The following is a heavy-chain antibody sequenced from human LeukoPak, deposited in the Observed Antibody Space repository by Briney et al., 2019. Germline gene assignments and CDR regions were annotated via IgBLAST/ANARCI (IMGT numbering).Heavy chain of an antibody. CDR1: GGSFSGYY. Sequence: PSETLSLTCAVYGGSFSGYYWSWIRQPPGKGLEWIGEINHSGSTNYNPSLKSRVTISVDTSKNQFSLKLSSVTAADTAVYYCARGPHANYFDYWGQGTLVTVSS. J-gene: IGHJ4*02. CDR3: ARGPHANYFDY. V-gene: IGHV4-34*01. CDR2: INHSGST.